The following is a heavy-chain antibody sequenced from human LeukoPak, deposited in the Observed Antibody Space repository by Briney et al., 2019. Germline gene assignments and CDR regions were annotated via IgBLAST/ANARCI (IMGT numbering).Heavy chain of an antibody. CDR2: IIPIFGTA. CDR3: ARDPSTYCSGGSCRMDAFDI. CDR1: GGTFSSYA. V-gene: IGHV1-69*13. J-gene: IGHJ3*02. D-gene: IGHD2-15*01. Sequence: ASVKVSCKASGGTFSSYAISWVRQAPGQGLEWMGGIIPIFGTANYAQKFQGRVTITADESTSKAYMELISLRSEDTAVYYCARDPSTYCSGGSCRMDAFDIWGQGTMVTVSS.